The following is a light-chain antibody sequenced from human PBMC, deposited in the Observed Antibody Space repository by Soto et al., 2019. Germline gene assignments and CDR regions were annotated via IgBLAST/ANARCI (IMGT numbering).Light chain of an antibody. CDR2: AAS. V-gene: IGKV1-27*01. CDR3: QKGPT. Sequence: DIQMTQSPSSLSEYVGDRVTITCRASQGISNYLAWYQQKPGKVPKLLIYAASTLQSGVPSRFSGSGSGTDFTLTISSLQPEDVATYYCQKGPTFGQGTKVDIK. CDR1: QGISNY. J-gene: IGKJ1*01.